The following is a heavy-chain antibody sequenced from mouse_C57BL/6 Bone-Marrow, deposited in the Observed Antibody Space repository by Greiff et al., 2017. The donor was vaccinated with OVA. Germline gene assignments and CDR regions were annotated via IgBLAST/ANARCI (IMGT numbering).Heavy chain of an antibody. CDR2: IDPENGDT. D-gene: IGHD2-4*01. Sequence: EVHLVESGAELVRPGASVKLSCTASGFNIKDDYMHWVKQRPEQGLEWIGWIDPENGDTEYASKFQGKAPITADTSSNTAYLQLSSLTSEDTAVYYWTPYDYDFAYWGQGTLVTVSA. V-gene: IGHV14-4*01. CDR1: GFNIKDDY. CDR3: TPYDYDFAY. J-gene: IGHJ3*01.